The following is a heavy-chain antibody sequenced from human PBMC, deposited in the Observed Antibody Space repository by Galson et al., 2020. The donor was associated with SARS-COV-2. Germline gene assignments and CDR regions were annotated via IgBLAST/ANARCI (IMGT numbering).Heavy chain of an antibody. CDR3: ARDKETWTKHFDY. V-gene: IGHV4-4*02. D-gene: IGHD5-12*01. J-gene: IGHJ4*02. CDR1: GGSISSSNW. CDR2: IYHSGST. Sequence: SESLSLTCAASGGSISSSNWWCWVRQPPGKLPELTREIYHSGSTNYKPSLKSRVTISIDKSKNQFSLKLSCVTAADTAVYYCARDKETWTKHFDYWGQGTRVTISS.